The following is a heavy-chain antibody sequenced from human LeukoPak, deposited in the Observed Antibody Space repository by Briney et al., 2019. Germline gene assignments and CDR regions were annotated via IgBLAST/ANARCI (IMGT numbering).Heavy chain of an antibody. J-gene: IGHJ4*02. CDR3: ARAGYTSGCDH. Sequence: ALVKVSCKASGYIFTSYGIGWVRQAPGQGLEWMGWISTYNGNTNYVQRLQGRVTMTTDTPTNTVHMELRSLRSDDAAVYYCARAGYTSGCDHWGQGTLVTASS. CDR1: GYIFTSYG. D-gene: IGHD3-3*01. V-gene: IGHV1-18*01. CDR2: ISTYNGNT.